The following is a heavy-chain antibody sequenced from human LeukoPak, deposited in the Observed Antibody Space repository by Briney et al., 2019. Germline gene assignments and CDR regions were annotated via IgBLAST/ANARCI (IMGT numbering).Heavy chain of an antibody. CDR2: IWYDGSNK. CDR3: ARGFRQQLVNQYYYYYGMDV. J-gene: IGHJ6*02. Sequence: GGSLRLSCAASGFTFSSYGMHWVRQAPGKGLEWVAVIWYDGSNKYYADSVKGRFTISRDNSKNTLYLQMNSLRAEDTAVYCCARGFRQQLVNQYYYYYGMDVWGQGTTVTVSS. CDR1: GFTFSSYG. D-gene: IGHD6-13*01. V-gene: IGHV3-33*01.